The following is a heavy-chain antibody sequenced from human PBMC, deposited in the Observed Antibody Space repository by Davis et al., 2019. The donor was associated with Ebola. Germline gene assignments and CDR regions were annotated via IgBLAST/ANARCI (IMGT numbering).Heavy chain of an antibody. CDR3: ARDRGGDYSFDY. J-gene: IGHJ4*02. CDR1: GYTFTSYA. CDR2: IIPVLGVE. V-gene: IGHV1-3*01. Sequence: ASVKVSCKASGYTFTSYAMNWVRQAPGQGLEWMGRIIPVLGVENYAQKFQGRVTITRDTSASTAYMELSSLRSEDTSVYYCARDRGGDYSFDYWGQGTLVTVSS. D-gene: IGHD3-10*01.